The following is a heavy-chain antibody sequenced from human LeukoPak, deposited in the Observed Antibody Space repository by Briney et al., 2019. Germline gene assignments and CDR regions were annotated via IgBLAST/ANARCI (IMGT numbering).Heavy chain of an antibody. D-gene: IGHD3-9*01. V-gene: IGHV1-46*03. CDR1: GYTFTSYY. CDR2: INPSGGST. J-gene: IGHJ4*02. Sequence: ASVKVSCKASGYTFTSYYMHWVRQAPGQGLEWMGIINPSGGSTTYAQKFQGRVTMTRDTSTSTVYMELSSLRSDDTAVYYCARRGILTGYMFDYWGQGTLVTVSS. CDR3: ARRGILTGYMFDY.